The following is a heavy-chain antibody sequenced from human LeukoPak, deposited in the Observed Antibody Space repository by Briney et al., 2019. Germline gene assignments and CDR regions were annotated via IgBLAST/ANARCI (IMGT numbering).Heavy chain of an antibody. CDR3: AKVGLNTIMGDFDY. V-gene: IGHV3-23*01. J-gene: IGHJ4*02. D-gene: IGHD5-24*01. CDR2: ISGSGDTS. Sequence: GGSLRLSCVASGFPFSSYWMTWVRQAPGKGLQWVSGISGSGDTSSYVDSVKGRFTISRDNSKNTLYLQMNSLRADDTAVYYCAKVGLNTIMGDFDYWGQGTLVTVSS. CDR1: GFPFSSYW.